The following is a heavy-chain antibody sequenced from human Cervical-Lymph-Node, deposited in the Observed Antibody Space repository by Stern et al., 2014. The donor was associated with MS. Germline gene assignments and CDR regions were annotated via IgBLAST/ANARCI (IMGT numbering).Heavy chain of an antibody. Sequence: QMQLVQSGAEVKKPGSSVKVSCKASGGTFSSYTIAWVRQAPGQGLEWMGEIIPMFGTAKYAQRFQDRVTITADKSTSTAYMELSSLRSEDTAVYYCARTDYYDSSGYYDDAFDIWGQGTMVTVSS. CDR3: ARTDYYDSSGYYDDAFDI. J-gene: IGHJ3*02. D-gene: IGHD3-22*01. CDR1: GGTFSSYT. V-gene: IGHV1-69*06. CDR2: IIPMFGTA.